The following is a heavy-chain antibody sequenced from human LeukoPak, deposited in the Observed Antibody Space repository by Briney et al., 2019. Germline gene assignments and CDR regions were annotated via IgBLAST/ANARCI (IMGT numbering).Heavy chain of an antibody. D-gene: IGHD4-23*01. CDR1: GFTFSSYE. Sequence: GGSLRLSCAASGFTFSSYEMNWVRQTPGKGLEWVASLKQDGSDKFYVDSVKGRFTISRDNAENSLYLQMNSLRADDTAVYYCARETRGTVGSYWGRGTLVTVSS. CDR3: ARETRGTVGSY. V-gene: IGHV3-7*05. J-gene: IGHJ4*02. CDR2: LKQDGSDK.